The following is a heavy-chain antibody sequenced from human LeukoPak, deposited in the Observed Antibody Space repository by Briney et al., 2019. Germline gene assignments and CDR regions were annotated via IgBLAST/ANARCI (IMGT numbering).Heavy chain of an antibody. J-gene: IGHJ5*02. V-gene: IGHV4-30-2*03. Sequence: SETLSLTCAVSGGSISNDDYSWSWIRQPPGKALEWIGYIYYSGSTYYNPSLKSRVTISVDTSKNQFSLKLSSVTAADTAVYYCARRGVGMAVDPWGQGTLVTVSS. CDR2: IYYSGST. D-gene: IGHD3-10*01. CDR3: ARRGVGMAVDP. CDR1: GGSISNDDYS.